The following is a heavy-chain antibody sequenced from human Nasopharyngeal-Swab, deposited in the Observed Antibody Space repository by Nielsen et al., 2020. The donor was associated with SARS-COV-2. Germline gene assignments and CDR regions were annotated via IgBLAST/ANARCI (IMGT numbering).Heavy chain of an antibody. CDR1: GFTFSSYG. CDR3: ARDLGGPGRWGWVYYYYGMDV. V-gene: IGHV3-30*03. J-gene: IGHJ6*02. CDR2: ISYDGSNK. D-gene: IGHD1-26*01. Sequence: GESLKISCAASGFTFSSYGMHWVRQAPGKGLEWVAVISYDGSNKYYADSVKGRFTISRDNSKNTLYLQMNSLRAEDTVVYYGARDLGGPGRWGWVYYYYGMDVWGQGTTVTVSS.